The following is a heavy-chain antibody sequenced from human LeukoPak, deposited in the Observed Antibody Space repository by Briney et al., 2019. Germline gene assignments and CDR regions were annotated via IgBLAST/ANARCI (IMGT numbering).Heavy chain of an antibody. CDR2: INHSGST. Sequence: SETLSLTCAVYGGSFSGYYWSWIRQPPGKGLEWIGEINHSGSTNYNPSLKSRVTISVDTSKNQFSLKLSSVTAADTAVYYCARVAEWTLMGYWFDPWGQGTLVTVSS. CDR1: GGSFSGYY. V-gene: IGHV4-34*01. D-gene: IGHD2-8*01. CDR3: ARVAEWTLMGYWFDP. J-gene: IGHJ5*02.